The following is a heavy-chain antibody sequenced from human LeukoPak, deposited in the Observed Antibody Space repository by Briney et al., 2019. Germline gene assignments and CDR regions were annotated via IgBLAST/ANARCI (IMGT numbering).Heavy chain of an antibody. D-gene: IGHD3-10*01. CDR2: ISYDGSNK. Sequence: GRSLRLSCAASGFTFSSYGMHWVRQAPGKGLEWVAVISYDGSNKYYADSVKGRFTISRGNSKNTLYLQMNSLRAEDTAVYYCAKDLHGSGSYYVDYWGQGTLVTVSS. CDR3: AKDLHGSGSYYVDY. V-gene: IGHV3-30*18. J-gene: IGHJ4*02. CDR1: GFTFSSYG.